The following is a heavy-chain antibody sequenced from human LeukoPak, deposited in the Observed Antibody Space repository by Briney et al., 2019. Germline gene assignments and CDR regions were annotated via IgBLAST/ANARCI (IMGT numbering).Heavy chain of an antibody. J-gene: IGHJ3*02. V-gene: IGHV5-51*01. Sequence: GESLKISCKGFGYSFSTYWIAWVRQMPGNGLEWMGIIYPGDSDTRYSPSFQGQVTISADRSISTAYLQWSSLKASDTAIYYCARPMIAVAGNDAFDIWGQGTMVTVSS. CDR3: ARPMIAVAGNDAFDI. CDR2: IYPGDSDT. CDR1: GYSFSTYW. D-gene: IGHD6-19*01.